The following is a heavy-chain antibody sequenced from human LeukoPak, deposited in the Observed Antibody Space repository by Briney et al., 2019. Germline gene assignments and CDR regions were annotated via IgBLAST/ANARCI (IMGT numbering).Heavy chain of an antibody. V-gene: IGHV6-1*01. D-gene: IGHD6-25*01. J-gene: IGHJ3*01. Sequence: SPTLSLTCAISGDSVSTSGVAWNWVRQSPSRGLEWLGRTYYTSKRNTDYALSGKSRIAVNPNTSKNQFSLQLSSVTSEYTAVYYCARGRASAFDVWGQGTMVTVSS. CDR2: TYYTSKRNT. CDR3: ARGRASAFDV. CDR1: GDSVSTSGVA.